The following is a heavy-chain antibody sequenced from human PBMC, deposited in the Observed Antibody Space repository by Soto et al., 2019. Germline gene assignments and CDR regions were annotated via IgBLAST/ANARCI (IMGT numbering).Heavy chain of an antibody. CDR3: ARMYSSGWPDY. CDR2: IYYSGST. J-gene: IGHJ4*02. Sequence: SETLSLTCTVSGGSISSYYWSWIRQPPGKGLEWIGYIYYSGSTNYNPSLKSRVTISVDTSKNQFSLKLSSVTAADTAVYYCARMYSSGWPDYWGQGTLVTVSS. V-gene: IGHV4-59*01. D-gene: IGHD6-19*01. CDR1: GGSISSYY.